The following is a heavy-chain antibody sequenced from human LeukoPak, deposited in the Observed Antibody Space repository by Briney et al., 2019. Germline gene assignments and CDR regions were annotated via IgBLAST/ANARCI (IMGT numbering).Heavy chain of an antibody. CDR1: GFTFDDYA. J-gene: IGHJ4*02. CDR3: AKGRDGYNPKYYFDY. Sequence: GGSLRLSCAASGFTFDDYAMHWVRHAPGKGLEWVSGISWNSGSIVYADSVKGRFTISRDNAKNSLYLQMNSLRAEDTALYYCAKGRDGYNPKYYFDYWGQGTLVTVSS. D-gene: IGHD5-24*01. V-gene: IGHV3-9*01. CDR2: ISWNSGSI.